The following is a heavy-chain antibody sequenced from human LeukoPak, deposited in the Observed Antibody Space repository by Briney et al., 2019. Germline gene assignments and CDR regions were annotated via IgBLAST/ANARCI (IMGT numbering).Heavy chain of an antibody. CDR1: GYSFTSYW. Sequence: GESLQISCKGSGYSFTSYWIGWVRQMPGKGLEWMGIIYPGDSDTRYSPSFQGQVTISADKSISTAYLQWSSLKASDTAMYYCASGRYYYGSGSYYNPYFDYWGQGTLVTVSS. V-gene: IGHV5-51*01. CDR3: ASGRYYYGSGSYYNPYFDY. D-gene: IGHD3-10*01. J-gene: IGHJ4*02. CDR2: IYPGDSDT.